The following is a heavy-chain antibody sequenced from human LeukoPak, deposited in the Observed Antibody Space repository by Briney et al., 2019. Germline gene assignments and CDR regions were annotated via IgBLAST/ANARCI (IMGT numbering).Heavy chain of an antibody. V-gene: IGHV3-33*01. Sequence: GGSLRLSCAASGFTFSSYGMHWVRQAPGKGLEWVAVIWYDGSNKYYADSVKGRFTISRDNSRNTLDLQMNSLRAEDTAVYYCARDRSYDFWSGYSTPDYWGQGTLVTVSS. CDR2: IWYDGSNK. CDR3: ARDRSYDFWSGYSTPDY. D-gene: IGHD3-3*01. J-gene: IGHJ4*02. CDR1: GFTFSSYG.